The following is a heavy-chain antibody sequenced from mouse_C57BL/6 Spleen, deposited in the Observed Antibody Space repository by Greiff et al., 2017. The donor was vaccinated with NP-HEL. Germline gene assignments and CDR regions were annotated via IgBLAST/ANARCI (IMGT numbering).Heavy chain of an antibody. CDR1: GFTFSSYA. V-gene: IGHV5-4*01. J-gene: IGHJ2*01. Sequence: VQLKESGGGLVKPGGSLKLSCAASGFTFSSYAMSWVRQTPEKRLEWVATISDGGSYTYYPANVKGRFPISRDNAKNNLYLQMSHLKSEDTAMYYCAREDGNLYYFDYWGQGTTLTVSS. D-gene: IGHD2-1*01. CDR3: AREDGNLYYFDY. CDR2: ISDGGSYT.